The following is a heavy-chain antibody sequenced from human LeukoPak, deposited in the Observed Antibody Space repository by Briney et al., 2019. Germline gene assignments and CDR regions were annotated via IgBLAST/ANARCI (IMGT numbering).Heavy chain of an antibody. V-gene: IGHV3-30*04. CDR1: GFTFSSYA. CDR3: ARRPVSRWQLVRFNWFDP. Sequence: PGGSLRLSCAASGFTFSSYAMHWVRQAPGKGLEWVAVISYDGSNKYYAGSVKGRFTISRDNSKNTLYLQMNSLRAEDTAVYYCARRPVSRWQLVRFNWFDPWGQGTLVTVSS. D-gene: IGHD6-13*01. CDR2: ISYDGSNK. J-gene: IGHJ5*02.